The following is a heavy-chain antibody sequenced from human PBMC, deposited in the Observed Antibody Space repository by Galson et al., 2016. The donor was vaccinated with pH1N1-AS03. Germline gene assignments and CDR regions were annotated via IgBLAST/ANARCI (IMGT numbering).Heavy chain of an antibody. CDR3: ARERSGYYSRDYFYYYGMDV. J-gene: IGHJ6*02. V-gene: IGHV1-69*13. CDR1: GGTFSGYG. Sequence: SVKVSCKASGGTFSGYGITWVRQAPGQGLEWLGGIVPNLHTANYAQKFQGRVTITADESTNTAYMELASLRYEDTAMYYCARERSGYYSRDYFYYYGMDVWGQGTTVTVSS. CDR2: IVPNLHTA. D-gene: IGHD3-22*01.